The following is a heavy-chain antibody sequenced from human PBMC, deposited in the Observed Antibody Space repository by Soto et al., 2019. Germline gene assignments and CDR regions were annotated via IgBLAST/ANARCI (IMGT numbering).Heavy chain of an antibody. CDR1: GGSIRDYF. D-gene: IGHD4-17*01. J-gene: IGHJ4*02. Sequence: QVQLQESGPGLVKPSETLSLTCTVSGGSIRDYFWTWIRRPPGKGLEWIGYIYYSGRTNYNPSLKSRVSISVDTSKNHVSLQLRSVTAADTAVYYCARVGGDDFGDSGGFDYWGQGTLVTVSS. CDR2: IYYSGRT. CDR3: ARVGGDDFGDSGGFDY. V-gene: IGHV4-59*01.